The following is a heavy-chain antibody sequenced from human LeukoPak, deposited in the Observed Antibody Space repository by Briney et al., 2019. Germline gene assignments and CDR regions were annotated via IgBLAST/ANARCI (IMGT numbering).Heavy chain of an antibody. V-gene: IGHV3-15*01. CDR3: TTLRSTWGY. Sequence: GGSLRLSCAASGFTFSNAWMSWVRQAPGKGLEWVGRIKSQTDGGTTDYVAPVKGRFTISRDDSKDTLYLQMNSLKTEDTAVYYCTTLRSTWGYWGQGTLVTVSS. D-gene: IGHD7-27*01. CDR2: IKSQTDGGTT. CDR1: GFTFSNAW. J-gene: IGHJ4*02.